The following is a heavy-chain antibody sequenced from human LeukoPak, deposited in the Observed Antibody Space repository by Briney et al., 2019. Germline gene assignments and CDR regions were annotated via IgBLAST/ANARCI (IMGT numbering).Heavy chain of an antibody. V-gene: IGHV4-38-2*01. J-gene: IGHJ4*02. CDR3: ASLSIAAPHIDY. D-gene: IGHD6-6*01. Sequence: SETLSLTCAVSGYSISSGYYWGWIRPPPGKGREWIGIIYHSGSTYYKPSLKRRVTISVDTSKNQFSLKLSSLTAADTAMYYCASLSIAAPHIDYWGQGTLVTVSS. CDR1: GYSISSGYY. CDR2: IYHSGST.